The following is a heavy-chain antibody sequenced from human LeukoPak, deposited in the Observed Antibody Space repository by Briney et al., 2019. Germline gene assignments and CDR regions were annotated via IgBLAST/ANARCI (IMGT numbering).Heavy chain of an antibody. Sequence: KPSETLSLTCAVSGDSISSSHWWSWVRQSPGKGLEWIGEIYHSGNTNYNPSVKSRVAISLDKASNQFSLRLTSVTAADTAMYFCAREEMPGKFDYWGLGILVTVSS. V-gene: IGHV4-4*02. D-gene: IGHD1-26*01. J-gene: IGHJ4*02. CDR3: AREEMPGKFDY. CDR2: IYHSGNT. CDR1: GDSISSSHW.